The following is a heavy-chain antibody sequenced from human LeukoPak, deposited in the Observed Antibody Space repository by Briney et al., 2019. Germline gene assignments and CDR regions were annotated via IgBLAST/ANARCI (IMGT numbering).Heavy chain of an antibody. Sequence: ASVKVSCNAAGYTFTGYYIHWVRQAPGQGLEWMGRINPTSGGTNYPQSFQGRVTMTRDTSISTAYMELTSLRSDDTAVYYCARESPHSRAFDIWGKGAVVTVYS. CDR3: ARESPHSRAFDI. CDR1: GYTFTGYY. D-gene: IGHD1-26*01. J-gene: IGHJ3*02. CDR2: INPTSGGT. V-gene: IGHV1-2*02.